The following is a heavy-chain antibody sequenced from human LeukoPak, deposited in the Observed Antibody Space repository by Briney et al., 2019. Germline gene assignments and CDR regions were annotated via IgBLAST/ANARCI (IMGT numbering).Heavy chain of an antibody. CDR2: IRYDGSNK. J-gene: IGHJ4*02. D-gene: IGHD1-26*01. Sequence: GGSLRLSCAASGFTFSSYGMHWVRQAPGKGLEWVAFIRYDGSNKYYADSVKGRFTISRDNSKNTLYLQMNSLRAEDTAVYYCAKWDGSFVGRYFDYWGQGTLVTVSS. V-gene: IGHV3-30*02. CDR3: AKWDGSFVGRYFDY. CDR1: GFTFSSYG.